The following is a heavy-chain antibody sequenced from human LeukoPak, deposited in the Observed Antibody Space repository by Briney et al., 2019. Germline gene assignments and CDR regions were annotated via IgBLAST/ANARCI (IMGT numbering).Heavy chain of an antibody. CDR2: IGTAGDT. J-gene: IGHJ4*02. D-gene: IGHD3-16*01. V-gene: IGHV3-13*01. CDR3: ARGRFER. Sequence: GGSLRLSCAASGFTFSSYDMHWVRHAPGKGLEWVSAIGTAGDTYYPGSVKGRFTISRENAKNSLYLQMNSLRAGDTAVYYCARGRFERWGQGTLVTVSS. CDR1: GFTFSSYD.